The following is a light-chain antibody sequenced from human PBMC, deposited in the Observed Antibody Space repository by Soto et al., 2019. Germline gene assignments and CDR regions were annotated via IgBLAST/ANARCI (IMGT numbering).Light chain of an antibody. J-gene: IGLJ3*02. CDR3: SSSTNSNTLL. Sequence: QSALTQPAAVSVSPGQSVTISCTGTRSDIGDYNYVSWYQQHPGKVPKLLIYEVNKRPSGVSNRFSGPKSANSASLTISGLQAEDEADYYCSSSTNSNTLLFGGGTKVTVL. V-gene: IGLV2-14*01. CDR2: EVN. CDR1: RSDIGDYNY.